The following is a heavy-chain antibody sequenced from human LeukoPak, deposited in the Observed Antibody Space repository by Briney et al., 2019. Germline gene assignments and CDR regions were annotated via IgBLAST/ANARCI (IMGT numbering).Heavy chain of an antibody. CDR3: ARARFHIVVVTAIQVFDY. V-gene: IGHV1-2*02. D-gene: IGHD2-21*02. CDR1: GYTFTGYY. CDR2: INPNSGGT. J-gene: IGHJ4*02. Sequence: ASVKVSCKASGYTFTGYYMHWVRQAPGQGLEWMGWINPNSGGTNYAQKFQGRVTMTRDTSISTAYMELSRLRSDDTAVYYCARARFHIVVVTAIQVFDYWGQGTLVTVSS.